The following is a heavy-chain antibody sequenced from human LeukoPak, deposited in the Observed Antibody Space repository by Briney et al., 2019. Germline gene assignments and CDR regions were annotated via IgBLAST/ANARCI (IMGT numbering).Heavy chain of an antibody. CDR2: ISWNSGSI. V-gene: IGHV3-9*01. D-gene: IGHD3-10*01. J-gene: IGHJ6*03. CDR3: AKGGRGYYYMDV. CDR1: GFTFDDYA. Sequence: GGSLRLSCAASGFTFDDYAMHWVRQAPGKGLEWVSGISWNSGSIGYADSVKGRFTISRDNAKNSLYLQMNSLRAEDTALYYCAKGGRGYYYMDVWGKGTTVTISS.